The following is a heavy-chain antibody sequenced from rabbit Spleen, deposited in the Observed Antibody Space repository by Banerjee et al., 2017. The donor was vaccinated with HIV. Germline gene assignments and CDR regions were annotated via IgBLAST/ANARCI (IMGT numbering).Heavy chain of an antibody. D-gene: IGHD7-1*01. J-gene: IGHJ6*01. V-gene: IGHV1S45*01. Sequence: QEQLVESGGDLVKPGASLTLTCTASGFSFSGRYWMCWVRQAPGKGLEWIACIYTGSGNTHYASWAKGRFTISRTWSTTVTLQMTSLTAADTATYFCARDTATSFSSYGMDLWGPGTLVTVS. CDR2: IYTGSGNT. CDR1: GFSFSGRYW. CDR3: ARDTATSFSSYGMDL.